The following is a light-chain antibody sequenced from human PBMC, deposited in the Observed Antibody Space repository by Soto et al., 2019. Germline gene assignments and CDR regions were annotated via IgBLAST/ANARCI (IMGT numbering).Light chain of an antibody. V-gene: IGKV3-20*01. CDR2: GAS. J-gene: IGKJ1*01. CDR1: QSVSSYY. CDR3: LQYGYSPRA. Sequence: EIVWTQSPATLSLSPGESATLSCRASQSVSSYYLGWYQQKPGQAPRLLVYGASRRATGIPDRFSGSGSGTDFTLTISRLEPEDFAVYFCLQYGYSPRAFGQGTKVDIK.